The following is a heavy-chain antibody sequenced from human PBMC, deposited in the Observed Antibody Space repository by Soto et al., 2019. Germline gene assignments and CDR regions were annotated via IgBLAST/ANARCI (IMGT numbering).Heavy chain of an antibody. CDR3: ARSLYSSGWYSIDYYYGMDV. CDR1: GFTFSSYW. V-gene: IGHV3-74*01. J-gene: IGHJ6*02. CDR2: INSDGSST. D-gene: IGHD6-19*01. Sequence: GGSLRLSCAASGFTFSSYWMHWVRQAPGKGLVWVSRINSDGSSTSYADSVKGRFTISRDNAKNTLYLQMNSLRAEDTAVYYCARSLYSSGWYSIDYYYGMDVWGQGTTVTVSS.